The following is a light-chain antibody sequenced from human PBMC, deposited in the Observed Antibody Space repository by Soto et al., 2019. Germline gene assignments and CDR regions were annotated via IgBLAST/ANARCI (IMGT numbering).Light chain of an antibody. Sequence: EIVMTQSPATLPVSPGERVTLSCRASQSVTTNLAWYQQKPGQAPRLLIYATSTRATGIPARFSGSGSGTEFTLTISSLQSEDFAIYYCHQYDTWPPMHTVGQGTKLEIK. J-gene: IGKJ2*01. CDR2: ATS. CDR3: HQYDTWPPMHT. CDR1: QSVTTN. V-gene: IGKV3-15*01.